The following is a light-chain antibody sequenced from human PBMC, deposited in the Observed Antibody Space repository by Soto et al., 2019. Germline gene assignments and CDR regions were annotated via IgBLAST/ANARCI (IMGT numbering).Light chain of an antibody. V-gene: IGLV4-69*01. CDR1: SGHSSYA. Sequence: QPVLTQSPSASASLGASVKLTCTLSSGHSSYAIAWHQQQPEKGPRYLLKLNSDGSHSKGDGIPDRFSGSSSGAERYLTISSLEYEDEADYCCQTWGTGSNWVFGGGTKVTVL. CDR2: LNSDGSH. J-gene: IGLJ3*02. CDR3: QTWGTGSNWV.